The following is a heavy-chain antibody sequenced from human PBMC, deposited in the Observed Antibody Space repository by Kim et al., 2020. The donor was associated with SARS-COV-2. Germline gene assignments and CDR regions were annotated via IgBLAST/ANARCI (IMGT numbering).Heavy chain of an antibody. CDR2: ITSGGETI. Sequence: GGSLRLSCAASGFIFADYYMTWIRQAPGKGLEWVSYITSGGETIYYADSVKGRFTISRDNTNNLLYLHMSSLRPEDTAVYYCASGGALTVLNDHWGQGTLITVSP. V-gene: IGHV3-11*01. CDR3: ASGGALTVLNDH. CDR1: GFIFADYY. J-gene: IGHJ4*02. D-gene: IGHD3-16*01.